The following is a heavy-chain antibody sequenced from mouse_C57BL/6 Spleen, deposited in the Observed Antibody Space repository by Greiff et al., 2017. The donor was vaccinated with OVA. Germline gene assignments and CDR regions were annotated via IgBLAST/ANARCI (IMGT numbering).Heavy chain of an antibody. D-gene: IGHD1-2*01. J-gene: IGHJ2*01. Sequence: VQLQPSGTVLARPGASVKMSCKTSGYTFTRYWMHWVKQRPGQGLEWIGALYPGNSDTSYNQKFKGKAKLTAVTSASTAYMELSSLTNEDAAVYYCTRTGEYGTWYYFDYWGQGTTLTVSS. CDR1: GYTFTRYW. CDR2: LYPGNSDT. CDR3: TRTGEYGTWYYFDY. V-gene: IGHV1-5*01.